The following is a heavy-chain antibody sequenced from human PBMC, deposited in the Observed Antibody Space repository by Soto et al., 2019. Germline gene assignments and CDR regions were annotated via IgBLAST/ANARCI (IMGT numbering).Heavy chain of an antibody. CDR2: IYSGGSS. J-gene: IGHJ5*02. V-gene: IGHV3-53*01. Sequence: EVQLVDSGGGLIQPGGSLRLSCAASGFSVSSSHMNWVRQAPGKGPEGVSVIYSGGSSYYAVSVKGRFTISRDNLKNTVYLQMNSLTAEYTAVYYCARLGPYGSETYSFRYNWFDPWGQGTLVTVSS. CDR3: ARLGPYGSETYSFRYNWFDP. D-gene: IGHD3-10*01. CDR1: GFSVSSSH.